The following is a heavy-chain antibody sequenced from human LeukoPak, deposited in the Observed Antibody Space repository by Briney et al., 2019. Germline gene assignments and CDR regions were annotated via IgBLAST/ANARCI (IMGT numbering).Heavy chain of an antibody. D-gene: IGHD5-24*01. CDR2: ISSDGSNE. CDR3: AKDRLDGYNFRGMDV. J-gene: IGHJ6*02. V-gene: IGHV3-30*04. Sequence: PGGSLRLSCAASGFTFSSYAVHWVRQAPGKGLEWVAVISSDGSNEYYADSVRGRSTISRGNSKNTVYMQMRSLRGEDTAVYYCAKDRLDGYNFRGMDVWGQGTTVSVSS. CDR1: GFTFSSYA.